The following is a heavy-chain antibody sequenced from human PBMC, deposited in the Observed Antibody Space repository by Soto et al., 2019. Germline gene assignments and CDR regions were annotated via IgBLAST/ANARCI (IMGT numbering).Heavy chain of an antibody. CDR2: INHSGST. J-gene: IGHJ4*02. D-gene: IGHD1-26*01. CDR3: ATLNSGSFTNFDY. Sequence: PSETLSLICAVYGGSFSGYYWSWIRQPPGKGLEWIGEINHSGSTNYNPSLKSRVTISVDTSKNQFSLKLSSVTAADTAVYYCATLNSGSFTNFDYWGQGTLVTVSS. V-gene: IGHV4-34*01. CDR1: GGSFSGYY.